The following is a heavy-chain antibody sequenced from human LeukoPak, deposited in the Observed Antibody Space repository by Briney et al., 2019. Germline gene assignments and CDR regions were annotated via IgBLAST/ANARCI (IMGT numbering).Heavy chain of an antibody. Sequence: PSETLSLTCAVYGGSFSGYYWSWIRQPPGKGLEWIGEINHSGSTNYNPFLKSRVTISVDTSKNQFSLKLSSVTAADTAVYYCARGRSSDGHWGQGTLVTVSS. CDR1: GGSFSGYY. D-gene: IGHD6-19*01. V-gene: IGHV4-34*01. J-gene: IGHJ4*02. CDR3: ARGRSSDGH. CDR2: INHSGST.